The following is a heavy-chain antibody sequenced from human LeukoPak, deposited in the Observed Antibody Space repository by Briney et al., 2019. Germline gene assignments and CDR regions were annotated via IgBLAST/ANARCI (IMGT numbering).Heavy chain of an antibody. V-gene: IGHV4-30-2*01. J-gene: IGHJ4*02. Sequence: SETLSLTCAVSGGSISSGGYSWSWIRQPPGKGLEWIGYIYHSGSTNYDPSLKSRVTISVDTSKNQFSLKLSSVTAADTAVYYCARGRGSSSWYYFDYWGQGTLVTVSS. CDR1: GGSISSGGYS. CDR2: IYHSGST. CDR3: ARGRGSSSWYYFDY. D-gene: IGHD6-13*01.